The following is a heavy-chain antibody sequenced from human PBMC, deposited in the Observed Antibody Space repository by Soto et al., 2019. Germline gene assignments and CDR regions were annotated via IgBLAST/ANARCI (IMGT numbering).Heavy chain of an antibody. CDR3: STGRSTYGLDS. Sequence: VGSLRLSCVASAFSFTNAWMSWVRQAPGKGLEWVGRIKSITDGGTTDYAAPVKGRFTISRDDSNNTLYLQMNSLKTEDTAVYYCSTGRSTYGLDSWGQGTLVTVSS. J-gene: IGHJ4*02. D-gene: IGHD5-18*01. V-gene: IGHV3-15*01. CDR2: IKSITDGGTT. CDR1: AFSFTNAW.